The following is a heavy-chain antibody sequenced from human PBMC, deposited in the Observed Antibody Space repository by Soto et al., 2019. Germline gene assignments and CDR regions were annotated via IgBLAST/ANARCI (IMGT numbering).Heavy chain of an antibody. V-gene: IGHV1-8*01. J-gene: IGHJ5*02. CDR1: GYTFTSYD. Sequence: QVQLVQSGAEVKKPGASVKVSCKASGYTFTSYDINWVRQATGQGLEWMGWMNPNSGNTGYAQKFQGRVTMTRNTSISTAYIELSSLRSEDTAVYSCARLIGSLNWSDPCGQGTLVNVSS. D-gene: IGHD3-22*01. CDR3: ARLIGSLNWSDP. CDR2: MNPNSGNT.